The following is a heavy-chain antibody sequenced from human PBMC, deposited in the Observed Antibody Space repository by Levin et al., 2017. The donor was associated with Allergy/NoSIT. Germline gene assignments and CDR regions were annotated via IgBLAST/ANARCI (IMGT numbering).Heavy chain of an antibody. CDR1: GGSISSYY. D-gene: IGHD6-19*01. CDR3: ARLSVTGQTGRWFDP. V-gene: IGHV4-59*08. J-gene: IGHJ5*02. Sequence: SQTLSLTCTVSGGSISSYYWSWIRQPPGKGLEWIGYSYYSGSANSNPSLKSRVTISVDTSKNQFSLKLSSVTAADTAVYYCARLSVTGQTGRWFDPWGQGTLVTVSS. CDR2: SYYSGSA.